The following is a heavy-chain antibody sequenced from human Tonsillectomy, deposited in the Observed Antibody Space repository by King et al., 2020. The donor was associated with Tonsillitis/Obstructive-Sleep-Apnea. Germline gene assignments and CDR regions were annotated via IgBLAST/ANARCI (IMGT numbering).Heavy chain of an antibody. D-gene: IGHD2-2*02. CDR1: GDSFSSNSAA. CDR3: SRGSRIPPPRYMDV. CDR2: TYYRSKWYN. J-gene: IGHJ6*03. V-gene: IGHV6-1*01. Sequence: HVQLQQSGPGLVKPSQTLSLTCAISGDSFSSNSAAWNWIRPSPSRGLDWLGRTYYRSKWYNDYAVSVKSRITTNPDTSKNQFSLQLNSVTPDDTSVYYCSRGSRIPPPRYMDVWGKGTTVTVSS.